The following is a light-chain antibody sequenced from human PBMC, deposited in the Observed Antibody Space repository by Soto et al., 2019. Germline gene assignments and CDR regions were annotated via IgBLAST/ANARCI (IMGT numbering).Light chain of an antibody. CDR3: QQYGSSGT. J-gene: IGKJ1*01. CDR1: QSISSY. Sequence: EIVLTQSPGTLSLSPGDRATLSCRASQSISSYLSWYQQKPGQAPRPVIYDASNRATDTPARFSGSGSGTDFTLTISRLEPEDFAVYYCQQYGSSGTFGQGTKVDIK. V-gene: IGKV3-20*01. CDR2: DAS.